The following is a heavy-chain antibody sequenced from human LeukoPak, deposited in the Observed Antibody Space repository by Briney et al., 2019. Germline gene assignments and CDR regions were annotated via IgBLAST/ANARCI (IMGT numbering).Heavy chain of an antibody. Sequence: GGSLRLSCAASGFTFSSYEMNWVRQAPGKGLEWVSYISSSGSTIYYADSVKGRSTISRDNAKNSLYLQMNSLRAEDTAVYYCARTLPLHGDVAFNIWGQGTMVTVSS. CDR3: ARTLPLHGDVAFNI. CDR1: GFTFSSYE. J-gene: IGHJ3*02. D-gene: IGHD2-21*01. V-gene: IGHV3-48*03. CDR2: ISSSGSTI.